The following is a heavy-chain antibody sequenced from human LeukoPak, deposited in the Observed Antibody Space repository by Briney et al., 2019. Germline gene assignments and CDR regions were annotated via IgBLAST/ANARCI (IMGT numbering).Heavy chain of an antibody. Sequence: GGSLRLSCAASGFTFSSYSMNWVRQAPGKGLEWVSSISSSSSYIYYADSVKGRFTISRDNAKNPLYLQMNSLRAEDTAVYYCARDPRGYSGYDPYYFDYWGQGTLVTVSS. CDR3: ARDPRGYSGYDPYYFDY. D-gene: IGHD5-12*01. CDR1: GFTFSSYS. CDR2: ISSSSSYI. J-gene: IGHJ4*02. V-gene: IGHV3-21*01.